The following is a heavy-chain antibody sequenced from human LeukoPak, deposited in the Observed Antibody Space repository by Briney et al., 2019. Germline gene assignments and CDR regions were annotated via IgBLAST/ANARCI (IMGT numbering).Heavy chain of an antibody. CDR2: IYYTGST. V-gene: IGHV4-39*01. J-gene: IGHJ4*02. CDR3: ARRGGSGRAFDY. Sequence: SETLSLTCSVSGASISGGTYYWGWIRQPPGKGLEWIGSIYYTGSTYDNPPLKSRVTISVDTSKNQFSLKLSSVTAADTAVYYCARRGGSGRAFDYWGQGTLVTVSS. CDR1: GASISGGTYY. D-gene: IGHD1-26*01.